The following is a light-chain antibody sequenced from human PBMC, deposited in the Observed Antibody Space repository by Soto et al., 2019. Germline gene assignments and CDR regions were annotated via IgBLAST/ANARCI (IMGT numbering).Light chain of an antibody. J-gene: IGKJ1*01. Sequence: EIVLTQSPGTLSLSPGERATLSCRASQSVSRSYLAWYQQKPGQAPRLLIYGASSRATGIPDRFSGSGSGTDFTLTISRLEPEDFAVYYCQQYGSPCTFDQGTKVEIK. CDR2: GAS. CDR1: QSVSRSY. CDR3: QQYGSPCT. V-gene: IGKV3-20*01.